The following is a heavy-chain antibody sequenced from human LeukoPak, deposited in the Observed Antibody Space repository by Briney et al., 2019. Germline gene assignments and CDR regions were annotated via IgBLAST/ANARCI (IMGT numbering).Heavy chain of an antibody. Sequence: GASVKVSCKASGGTFSSYAISWVRQAPGQGLEWMGGIIPIFGTANYAQKFQGRVTITADESTSTAYMELSSLRSEDTAVYYCARGGHSRGWGENWFDPWGQGTLVTVSS. CDR2: IIPIFGTA. CDR1: GGTFSSYA. D-gene: IGHD6-19*01. CDR3: ARGGHSRGWGENWFDP. V-gene: IGHV1-69*13. J-gene: IGHJ5*02.